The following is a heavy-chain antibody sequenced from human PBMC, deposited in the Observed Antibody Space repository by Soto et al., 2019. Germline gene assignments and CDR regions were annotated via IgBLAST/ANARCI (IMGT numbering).Heavy chain of an antibody. CDR1: GGSISSGGYY. V-gene: IGHV4-31*03. CDR3: GGGPNQYFFDY. D-gene: IGHD3-16*01. J-gene: IGHJ4*02. CDR2: IYYSGST. Sequence: SETLSLTCTVSGGSISSGGYYWSWIRQHPGKGLEWIGYIYYSGSTYYNPSLKSRVTISVDTSKNQFSLKLSSVTAADTAVYYCGGGPNQYFFDYWGQGALVTVSS.